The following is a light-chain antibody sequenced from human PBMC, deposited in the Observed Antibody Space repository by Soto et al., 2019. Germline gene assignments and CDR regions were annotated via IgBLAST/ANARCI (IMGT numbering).Light chain of an antibody. J-gene: IGKJ1*01. CDR3: QQLNSYRT. CDR2: KAS. Sequence: DIQMTQSPSTLSGSVGDRVTITCRASQTISSWLAWYQQKPGKAPKLLIYKASTLQSGVPSRFSGSGSGTDFTLTISSLQPEDFATYYCQQLNSYRTFGQGTKVDI. CDR1: QTISSW. V-gene: IGKV1-5*03.